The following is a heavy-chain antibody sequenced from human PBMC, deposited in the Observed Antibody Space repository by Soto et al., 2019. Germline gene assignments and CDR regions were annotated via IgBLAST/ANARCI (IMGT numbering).Heavy chain of an antibody. CDR1: GFTFSRYA. CDR2: ISGSGGST. Sequence: GGSRRLSWAASGFTFSRYAMSWVRQAPGKGLEWVSAISGSGGSTYYADSVKGRFTISRDNSKNTLYLQMNSLRAEDTAVYYCAKDHLSKKEYSYYYGMDVWGQGTTVTVSS. CDR3: AKDHLSKKEYSYYYGMDV. D-gene: IGHD5-18*01. J-gene: IGHJ6*02. V-gene: IGHV3-23*01.